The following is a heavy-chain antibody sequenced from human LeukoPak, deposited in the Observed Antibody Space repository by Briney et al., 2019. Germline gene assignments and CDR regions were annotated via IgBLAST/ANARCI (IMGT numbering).Heavy chain of an antibody. J-gene: IGHJ4*02. CDR3: ARVPQTGYYNFDY. D-gene: IGHD3-9*01. CDR2: INAGNGNT. Sequence: GASVKVSCKASGYTFTSYAMHWVRQAPGQRLEWMGWINAGNGNTKYSQKFQGRVTITRDTSASTAYMELSSLRSEDTAVYYCARVPQTGYYNFDYWGQGTLVTVSS. V-gene: IGHV1-3*01. CDR1: GYTFTSYA.